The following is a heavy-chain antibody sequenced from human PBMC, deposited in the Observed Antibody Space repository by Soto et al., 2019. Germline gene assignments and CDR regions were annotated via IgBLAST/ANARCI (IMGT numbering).Heavy chain of an antibody. D-gene: IGHD2-15*01. CDR3: ARAPLSPTLRTFDV. J-gene: IGHJ3*01. V-gene: IGHV4-59*01. CDR1: GGSISSYY. CDR2: MYYSGNT. Sequence: SETLSLTCTVSGGSISSYYWSWLRQPPGKGLEWIAYMYYSGNTNYNPSLKSRVTMAVDTSKRQFSLTLTSVAASDTAIYYCARAPLSPTLRTFDVWSPGTMVTVSS.